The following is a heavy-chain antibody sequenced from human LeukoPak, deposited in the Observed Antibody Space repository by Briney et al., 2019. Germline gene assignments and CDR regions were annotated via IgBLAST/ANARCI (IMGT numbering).Heavy chain of an antibody. CDR2: IKSKTDGGTT. V-gene: IGHV3-15*01. D-gene: IGHD3-16*02. Sequence: GRSLRLSCAASGFTLSSYAMHWVRQAPGKGLEWVGRIKSKTDGGTTDYAAPVKGRFTISRDDSKNTLYLQMNSLKTEDTAVYYCTTPYVWGSYRYSDWGQGTLVTVSS. CDR1: GFTLSSYA. CDR3: TTPYVWGSYRYSD. J-gene: IGHJ4*02.